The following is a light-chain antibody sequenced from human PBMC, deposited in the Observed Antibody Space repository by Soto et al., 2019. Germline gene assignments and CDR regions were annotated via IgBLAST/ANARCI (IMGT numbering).Light chain of an antibody. CDR3: QQYDSWWT. CDR1: QSIGSN. Sequence: EIVMTQSPVTLSVSPGERATLSCRASQSIGSNLAWYQQKPGQAPRLIMYGASTRATGIPARFSGSGSGTPFTLTISSLQSDDVAVYYCQQYDSWWTFGQGTKVEIK. J-gene: IGKJ1*01. V-gene: IGKV3-15*01. CDR2: GAS.